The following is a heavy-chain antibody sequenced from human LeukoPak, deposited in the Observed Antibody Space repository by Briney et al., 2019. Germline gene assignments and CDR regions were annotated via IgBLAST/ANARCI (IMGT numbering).Heavy chain of an antibody. CDR1: GGSISSYY. Sequence: SETLSLTCTVSGGSISSYYWSWIRQPPGKGLEWIGYIYYSGSTNYNPPLKSRVTISVDTSKNQFSLKLSSVTAADTAVYYCARHSSWGAWFGEPHFDYWGQGTLVTVSS. CDR3: ARHSSWGAWFGEPHFDY. V-gene: IGHV4-59*08. CDR2: IYYSGST. J-gene: IGHJ4*02. D-gene: IGHD3-10*01.